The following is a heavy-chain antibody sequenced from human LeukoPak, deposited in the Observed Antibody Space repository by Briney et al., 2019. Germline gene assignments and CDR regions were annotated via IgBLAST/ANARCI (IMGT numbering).Heavy chain of an antibody. J-gene: IGHJ6*03. CDR2: MNPNSGNT. CDR1: GYTFTTYD. CDR3: ARAYYMDV. Sequence: ASVKVSCMACGYTFTTYDITWVRQATGQGLEWMGWMNPNSGNTDYAQKFQGRVTITRNSSISTAYMELSSLRSEDTAVYYCARAYYMDVWGKGTTVTVSS. V-gene: IGHV1-8*02.